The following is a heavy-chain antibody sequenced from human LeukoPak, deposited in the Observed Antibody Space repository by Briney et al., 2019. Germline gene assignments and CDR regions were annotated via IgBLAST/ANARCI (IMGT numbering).Heavy chain of an antibody. J-gene: IGHJ5*02. CDR1: GGSISSHY. CDR3: ARGRANFDP. CDR2: IYYSGST. V-gene: IGHV4-59*11. Sequence: PETLSLTCTVSGGSISSHYWSWIRQPPGKGLEWIGYIYYSGSTNYSPSLKSRVTISVDTSRNHFSLKLNSLTAADTAVYYCARGRANFDPWGQGTLVTVSS.